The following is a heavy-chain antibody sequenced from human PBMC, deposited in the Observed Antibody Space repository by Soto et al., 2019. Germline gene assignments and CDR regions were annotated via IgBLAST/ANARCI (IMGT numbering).Heavy chain of an antibody. V-gene: IGHV2-5*01. Sequence: ITLKESGPTLVKPTQTLTLTCTFSGFSLSNGAVGVGWIRQPPGEALEWLALVYYNDDIRYSPSLKDRLTITKDTSKNQVVLTLTNMDLVDTATYFCAHGRSVGSTYYFEYWGQGTLVTVSS. CDR3: AHGRSVGSTYYFEY. D-gene: IGHD2-2*03. J-gene: IGHJ4*02. CDR2: VYYNDDI. CDR1: GFSLSNGAVG.